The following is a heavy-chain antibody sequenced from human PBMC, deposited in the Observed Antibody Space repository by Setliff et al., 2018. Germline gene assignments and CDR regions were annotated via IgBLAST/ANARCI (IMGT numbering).Heavy chain of an antibody. CDR2: ISPGGST. D-gene: IGHD3-3*01. CDR1: GGGGSFSAYY. Sequence: PSETLSLTCGVSGGGGSFSAYYWSWIRQPPGKGLEWIGEISPGGSTIYNPSLRSRVTMSVDTAKNQFSLKLSSVTAADTAVYYCVRMSGFLYMDVWGKGTTVTVSS. J-gene: IGHJ6*03. CDR3: VRMSGFLYMDV. V-gene: IGHV4-34*01.